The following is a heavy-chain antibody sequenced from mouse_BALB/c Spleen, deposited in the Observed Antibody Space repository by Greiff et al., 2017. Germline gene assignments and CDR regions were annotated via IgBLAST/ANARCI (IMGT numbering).Heavy chain of an antibody. D-gene: IGHD1-1*01. J-gene: IGHJ1*01. Sequence: QQSGAELVRPGSSVKISCKASGYAFSSYWMNWVKQRPGQGLEWIGQIYPGDGDTNYNGKFKGKATLTADKSSSTAYMQLSSLTSEDSAVYFCARHYYGSSYDFDVWGAGTTVTVSS. CDR2: IYPGDGDT. CDR1: GYAFSSYW. CDR3: ARHYYGSSYDFDV. V-gene: IGHV1-80*01.